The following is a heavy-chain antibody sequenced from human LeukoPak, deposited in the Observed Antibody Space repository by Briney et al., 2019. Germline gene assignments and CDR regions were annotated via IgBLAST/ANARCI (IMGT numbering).Heavy chain of an antibody. CDR1: GFTFSSYA. Sequence: GSLRLSCAASGFTFSSYAMHWVRQAPGKGLEWVAVISYDGSNKYYADSVKGRFTISRDNSKNTLYLQMNSLRAEDTAVYYCAREARSSPDYWGQGTLVTVSS. J-gene: IGHJ4*02. V-gene: IGHV3-30*04. CDR3: AREARSSPDY. CDR2: ISYDGSNK.